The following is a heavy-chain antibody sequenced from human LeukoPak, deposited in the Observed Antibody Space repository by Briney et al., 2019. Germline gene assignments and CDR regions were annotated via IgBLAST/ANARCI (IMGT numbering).Heavy chain of an antibody. J-gene: IGHJ5*02. D-gene: IGHD2-2*01. Sequence: GGSLRLSCAASGFIVSSKYMSWVRQAPGKGLEWVSVIYSGGSTHYADSVKGRFTISRDNSKNMLYLQMNSLRAEDTAVYYCAGGPKQQLLWGRASNGFDPWGQGTLVTVSS. CDR1: GFIVSSKY. V-gene: IGHV3-66*01. CDR2: IYSGGST. CDR3: AGGPKQQLLWGRASNGFDP.